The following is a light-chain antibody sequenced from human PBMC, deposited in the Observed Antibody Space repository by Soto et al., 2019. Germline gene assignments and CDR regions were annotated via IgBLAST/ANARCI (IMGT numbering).Light chain of an antibody. J-gene: IGKJ4*01. CDR3: QQYGTSPLT. V-gene: IGKV3-20*01. CDR2: DTS. CDR1: QSVSSSY. Sequence: EIVLTQSPGTLSLSPGERVTLSCRASQSVSSSYLAWYQQKPGQAPRLLICDTSNRATGIPDRFSGSGSGTDFTLTISRLQPEDFAVCYCQQYGTSPLTFGGGTKVEIK.